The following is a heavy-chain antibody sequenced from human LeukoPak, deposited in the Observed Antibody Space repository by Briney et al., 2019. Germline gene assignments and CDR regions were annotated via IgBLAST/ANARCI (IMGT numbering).Heavy chain of an antibody. Sequence: ASVKVSCKASGGTFSSYAISWVRQAPGQGLEWMGGIIPIFGTANYAQKFQGRITITADESTSTAYMELSSLRSEDTAVYYCAGGVVAATVKFDYWGPGTLVTVSS. V-gene: IGHV1-69*01. CDR3: AGGVVAATVKFDY. D-gene: IGHD2-15*01. CDR2: IIPIFGTA. J-gene: IGHJ4*02. CDR1: GGTFSSYA.